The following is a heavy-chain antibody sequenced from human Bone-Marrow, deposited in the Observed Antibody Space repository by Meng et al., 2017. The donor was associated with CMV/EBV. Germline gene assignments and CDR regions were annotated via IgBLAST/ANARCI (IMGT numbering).Heavy chain of an antibody. CDR3: AKTSLRYSSSSGYFDY. Sequence: GESLKISCAASGFTFSSYSMNWVRQAPGKGLEWVAVIWYDGSNKYYADSVKGRFTISRDNSKNTLYLQMNSLRAEDTAVYYCAKTSLRYSSSSGYFDYWGQGTLVTVSS. J-gene: IGHJ4*02. V-gene: IGHV3-33*06. D-gene: IGHD6-6*01. CDR2: IWYDGSNK. CDR1: GFTFSSYS.